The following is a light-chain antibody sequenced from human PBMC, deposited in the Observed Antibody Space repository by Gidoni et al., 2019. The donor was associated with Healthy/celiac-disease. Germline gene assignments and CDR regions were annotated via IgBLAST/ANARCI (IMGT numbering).Light chain of an antibody. J-gene: IGLJ2*01. CDR2: GNS. CDR1: SSNSGAGYD. V-gene: IGLV1-40*01. CDR3: QSYDSSLSVYVV. Sequence: QSVLTQPHSVSGAPGQRVTISCTGSSSNSGAGYDVHMYQQFHRTAPKILIYGNSNRPSEVPDRFSGSKSGTSASLAITWLQAEDEADYYCQSYDSSLSVYVVFGGGTKLTVL.